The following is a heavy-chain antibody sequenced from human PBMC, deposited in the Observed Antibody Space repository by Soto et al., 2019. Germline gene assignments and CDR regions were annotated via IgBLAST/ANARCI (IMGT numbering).Heavy chain of an antibody. CDR3: ARGLGYCSGGSCYSLNY. D-gene: IGHD2-15*01. CDR2: ISYDGSNK. CDR1: GFTFSSYA. J-gene: IGHJ4*02. V-gene: IGHV3-30-3*01. Sequence: GGSLRLSCAASGFTFSSYAMHWVRQAPGKGLEWVAVISYDGSNKYYADSVKGRFTISRDNSKNTLYLQMNSLRAEDTAVYYCARGLGYCSGGSCYSLNYWGQGTLVTVSS.